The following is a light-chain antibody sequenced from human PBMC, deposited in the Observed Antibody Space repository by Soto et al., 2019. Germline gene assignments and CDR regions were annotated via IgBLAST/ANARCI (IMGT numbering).Light chain of an antibody. V-gene: IGKV1-39*01. CDR2: AAS. CDR1: QSITSY. Sequence: DIQMTQSPSSLSASVGGTVTITCRASQSITSYLSWYQQRPGEAPKLLIYAASTLKRGVPSRFSGSGSGTDFTLTISSLQPEDFATYHCQQSYTVPWTFGQGTKVEIK. CDR3: QQSYTVPWT. J-gene: IGKJ1*01.